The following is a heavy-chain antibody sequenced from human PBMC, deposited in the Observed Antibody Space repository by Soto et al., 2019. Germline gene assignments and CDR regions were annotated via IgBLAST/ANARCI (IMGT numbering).Heavy chain of an antibody. Sequence: PSETLSLTCTVSGGSISITTYYWGWIRQPPGKGLEWIGSIYYSGSTYYNPSLKSRVTISVDTSKNQFSLKLSSVTAADTAVYYCARHLGGLWFGPYYYYGMDVWGQGTTVTVSS. CDR2: IYYSGST. CDR3: ARHLGGLWFGPYYYYGMDV. CDR1: GGSISITTYY. V-gene: IGHV4-39*01. J-gene: IGHJ6*02. D-gene: IGHD3-10*01.